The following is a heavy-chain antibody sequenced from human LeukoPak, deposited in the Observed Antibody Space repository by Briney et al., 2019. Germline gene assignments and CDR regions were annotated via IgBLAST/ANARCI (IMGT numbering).Heavy chain of an antibody. CDR1: GYIFTGYC. J-gene: IGHJ4*02. V-gene: IGHV1-2*02. Sequence: ASVKVSFKASGYIFTGYCMHWVRQAPGRGLEWMAWINPKSGGTKYAQKFQGRVTMTSDTSISTAYMELSRLRSDDTAVYYCARGRGGYSGYAFDYWGQGTLVTVSS. CDR3: ARGRGGYSGYAFDY. D-gene: IGHD5-12*01. CDR2: INPKSGGT.